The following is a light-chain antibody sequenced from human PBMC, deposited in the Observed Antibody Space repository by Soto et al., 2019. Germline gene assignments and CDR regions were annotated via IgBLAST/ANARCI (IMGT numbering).Light chain of an antibody. CDR2: DAS. V-gene: IGKV3-11*01. Sequence: EMVLTQSPATLSLSPGERATLSCRASQSVSSYLAWYQQKPGQAPRLLLYDASNRATGIPARFSGSGSGTDFTLPISSLEPEDFAVYYCQQRSNWPLTFGGGTKVEIK. CDR3: QQRSNWPLT. J-gene: IGKJ4*01. CDR1: QSVSSY.